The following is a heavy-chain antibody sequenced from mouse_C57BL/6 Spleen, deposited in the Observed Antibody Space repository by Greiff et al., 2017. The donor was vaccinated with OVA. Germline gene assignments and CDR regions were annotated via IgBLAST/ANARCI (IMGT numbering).Heavy chain of an antibody. J-gene: IGHJ3*01. Sequence: EVQVVESGGGLVQPKGSLKLSCAASGFSFNTYAMNWVRQAPGKGLEWVARIRSKSNNYATYYADSVKDRFTISRDDSESMLYLQMNNLKTEDTAVYYCVRQGVTTGAWFAYWGQGTLVTVSA. D-gene: IGHD2-2*01. CDR2: IRSKSNNYAT. CDR3: VRQGVTTGAWFAY. V-gene: IGHV10-1*01. CDR1: GFSFNTYA.